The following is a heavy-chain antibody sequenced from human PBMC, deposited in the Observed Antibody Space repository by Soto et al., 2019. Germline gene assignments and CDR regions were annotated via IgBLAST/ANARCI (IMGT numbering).Heavy chain of an antibody. Sequence: LSLTCTVSGGSISSGDYYWSWIRQPPGKGLEWIGYIYYSGSTYYNPSLKSRVTISVDTSKNQFSLKLSSVTAADTAVYYCARDRSSSVDAFDIWGQGTMVTVSS. J-gene: IGHJ3*02. V-gene: IGHV4-30-4*01. CDR2: IYYSGST. CDR3: ARDRSSSVDAFDI. CDR1: GGSISSGDYY.